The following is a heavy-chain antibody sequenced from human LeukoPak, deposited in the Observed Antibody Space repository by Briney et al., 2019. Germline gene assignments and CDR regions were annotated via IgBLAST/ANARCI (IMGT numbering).Heavy chain of an antibody. Sequence: GGSLRLSCVASGFTFSSYYMSWVRQAPGKGLEWVAHIDPDGNDKYYVDSVKGRFTISRDNAKNSLYLQVNSLRAEDTAVYYCARVGAVRLRQVFDYWGQGTLVTVSS. J-gene: IGHJ4*02. D-gene: IGHD4-17*01. CDR1: GFTFSSYY. CDR3: ARVGAVRLRQVFDY. CDR2: IDPDGNDK. V-gene: IGHV3-7*01.